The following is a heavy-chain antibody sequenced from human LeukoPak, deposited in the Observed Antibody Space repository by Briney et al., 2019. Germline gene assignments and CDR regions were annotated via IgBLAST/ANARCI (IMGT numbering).Heavy chain of an antibody. CDR2: ISSSGSTI. CDR3: AELGITMIGGV. V-gene: IGHV3-48*03. Sequence: QAGGSLRLSCAASGFTFSSYEMSWVRQAPAKGLEWVSYISSSGSTIYYADSVKGRFTISRDNAKNSLYLQMNSLRAEDTAVYYCAELGITMIGGVWGKGTTVTISS. CDR1: GFTFSSYE. J-gene: IGHJ6*04. D-gene: IGHD3-10*02.